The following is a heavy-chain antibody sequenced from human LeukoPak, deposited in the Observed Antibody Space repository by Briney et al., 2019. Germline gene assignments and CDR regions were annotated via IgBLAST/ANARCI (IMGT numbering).Heavy chain of an antibody. CDR1: GGSFSGYY. V-gene: IGHV4-34*01. Sequence: SETLSLTCAVYGGSFSGYYWSWIRQPPGKGLEWIGGINHSGSTNYNPSLKSRVTISVDTSKNQFSLKLSSVTAADTAVYYCARGGLRWLYNWFDPWGQGTLVTVSS. D-gene: IGHD4-23*01. CDR2: INHSGST. CDR3: ARGGLRWLYNWFDP. J-gene: IGHJ5*02.